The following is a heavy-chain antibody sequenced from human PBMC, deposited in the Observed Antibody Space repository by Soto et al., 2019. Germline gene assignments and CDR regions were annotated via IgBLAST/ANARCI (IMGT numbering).Heavy chain of an antibody. CDR3: ARWGVP. D-gene: IGHD2-8*01. Sequence: ASVKVSCKASGYTFTSYEISWVRQAPGQGLEWMGWISPNTGYAQKFQGRVTMTRNTSISTAYMELSSLRSEDTAVYYCARWGVPWGQGTLVNVSS. CDR2: ISPNT. CDR1: GYTFTSYE. V-gene: IGHV1-8*02. J-gene: IGHJ5*02.